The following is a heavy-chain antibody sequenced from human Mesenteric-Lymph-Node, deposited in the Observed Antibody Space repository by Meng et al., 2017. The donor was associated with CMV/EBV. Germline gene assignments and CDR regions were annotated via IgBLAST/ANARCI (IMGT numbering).Heavy chain of an antibody. D-gene: IGHD3-16*01. CDR1: GYTFTGYY. J-gene: IGHJ6*02. V-gene: IGHV1-2*02. CDR2: INPNSGGT. Sequence: ASVKVSCKASGYTFTGYYMHWVRQAPGQELEWMGWINPNSGGTNYAQKLQGRVTMTTDTSTSTAYMELRSLRSEDTAVYFCASPRGGYFYYGMDVWGQGTTVTVSS. CDR3: ASPRGGYFYYGMDV.